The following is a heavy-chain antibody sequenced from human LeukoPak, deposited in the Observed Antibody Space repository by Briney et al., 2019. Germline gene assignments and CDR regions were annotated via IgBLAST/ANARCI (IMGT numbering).Heavy chain of an antibody. V-gene: IGHV4-59*01. D-gene: IGHD5-18*01. J-gene: IGHJ4*02. CDR1: GGSISSYY. CDR3: AKQNVDTAMVYFDY. Sequence: SETLSLTCTVSGGSISSYYWSWIRQPPGKGLEWIGYIYYSGSTNYNPSLKSRVTISVDTSKNQFSLKLSSVTAADTAVYYCAKQNVDTAMVYFDYWGQGTLVTVSS. CDR2: IYYSGST.